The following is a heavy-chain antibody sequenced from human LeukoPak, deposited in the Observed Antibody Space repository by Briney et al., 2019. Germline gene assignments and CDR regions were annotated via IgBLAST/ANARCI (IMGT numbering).Heavy chain of an antibody. D-gene: IGHD3-16*02. J-gene: IGHJ3*02. V-gene: IGHV3-23*01. CDR3: AKHHEYAYLWGSYRYRAFDT. CDR1: GFTFSTYA. CDR2: ISGTGGST. Sequence: GGSLRLSCAASGFTFSTYAMNWVRQAPGKGLEWVSAISGTGGSTYYADSVKGRFTISRDNSRNTLYLQMNRLRAEDTAVYHCAKHHEYAYLWGSYRYRAFDTWGHGTMVTVSS.